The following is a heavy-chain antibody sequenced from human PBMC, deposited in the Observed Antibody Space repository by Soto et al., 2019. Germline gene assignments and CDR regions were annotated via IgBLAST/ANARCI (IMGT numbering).Heavy chain of an antibody. Sequence: PGESLKISCKGSGYNFNTFWISWLRQMPGKGLEWMGRIDPSDSYSDYSPSFKGHVSISSDKSVTTAYLTWSSLKASDPAIYYCARLHGASPDALDFWGQVTMVTVSS. V-gene: IGHV5-10-1*01. D-gene: IGHD2-2*01. CDR2: IDPSDSYS. CDR1: GYNFNTFW. J-gene: IGHJ3*01. CDR3: ARLHGASPDALDF.